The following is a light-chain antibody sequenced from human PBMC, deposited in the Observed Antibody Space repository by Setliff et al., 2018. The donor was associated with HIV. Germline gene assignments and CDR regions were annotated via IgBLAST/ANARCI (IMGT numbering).Light chain of an antibody. CDR1: SSDVGGYNY. CDR3: SSYAGTNNPYV. Sequence: QSALTQPASVSGSPGQSITISCTGTSSDVGGYNYVSWYQQHPGKAPKLMIYDVSERPSGVSNRFSGSKSGNTASLTVSGLQTEDEADYYCSSYAGTNNPYVFGTGTKVTVL. CDR2: DVS. V-gene: IGLV2-14*01. J-gene: IGLJ1*01.